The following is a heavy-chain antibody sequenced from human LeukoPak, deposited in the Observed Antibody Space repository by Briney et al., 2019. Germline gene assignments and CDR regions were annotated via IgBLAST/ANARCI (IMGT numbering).Heavy chain of an antibody. Sequence: SETLSLTCAVYGGSFSGYYWSWVRQPPGKGLEWIGEINHSGSTNYNPSLKSRVTISVDTSKNQFSLKLSSVTAADTAVYYCTKGRGIWGQGTLVTVSS. V-gene: IGHV4-34*01. CDR3: TKGRGI. J-gene: IGHJ4*02. CDR1: GGSFSGYY. CDR2: INHSGST. D-gene: IGHD3-10*01.